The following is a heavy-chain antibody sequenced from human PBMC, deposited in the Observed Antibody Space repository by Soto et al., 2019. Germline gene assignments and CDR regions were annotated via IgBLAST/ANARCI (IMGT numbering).Heavy chain of an antibody. V-gene: IGHV4-39*01. CDR1: GGSISSSSYY. J-gene: IGHJ6*02. CDR3: ARLYYDSSEVYSGMDV. Sequence: SETLSLTCTVSGGSISSSSYYWGWIRQPPGKGLEWIGSIYYSGSTYYNPSLKSRVTISVDTSKNQFSLKLSSVTAADTAVYYCARLYYDSSEVYSGMDVWGQGTTVTVSS. CDR2: IYYSGST. D-gene: IGHD3-22*01.